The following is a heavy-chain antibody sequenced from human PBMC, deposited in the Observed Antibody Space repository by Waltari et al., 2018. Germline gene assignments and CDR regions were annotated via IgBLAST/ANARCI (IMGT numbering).Heavy chain of an antibody. Sequence: QVQLVQSGAEVKKPGASVKVSCKASRYTFTSYYMHWVRQAPGQGLEWMGIINPSGGSTSYAQKFQGRVTMTRDTSTSTVYMELSSLRSDDTAVYYCARDRQQLVQDGAFDIWGQGTMVTVSS. CDR2: INPSGGST. J-gene: IGHJ3*02. V-gene: IGHV1-46*01. CDR1: RYTFTSYY. D-gene: IGHD6-13*01. CDR3: ARDRQQLVQDGAFDI.